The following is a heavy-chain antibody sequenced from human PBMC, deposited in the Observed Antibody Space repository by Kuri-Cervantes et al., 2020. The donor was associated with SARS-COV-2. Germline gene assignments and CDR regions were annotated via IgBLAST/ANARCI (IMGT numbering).Heavy chain of an antibody. J-gene: IGHJ6*02. CDR3: ANLREVEYYGMDV. D-gene: IGHD1-26*01. CDR2: IIPIFGTA. CDR1: GGTFSSYA. V-gene: IGHV1-69*13. Sequence: SVKVSCKASGGTFSSYAISWVRQAPGQGLEWMGGIIPIFGTANYAQKFQGRVTITADESTSTAYMELSSLRSEDTAVYYYANLREVEYYGMDVWGQGTTVTVSS.